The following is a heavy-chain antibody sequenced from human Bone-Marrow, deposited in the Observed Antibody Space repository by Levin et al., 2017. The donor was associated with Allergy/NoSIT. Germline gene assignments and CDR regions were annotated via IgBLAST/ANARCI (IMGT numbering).Heavy chain of an antibody. D-gene: IGHD6-6*01. V-gene: IGHV4-34*01. Sequence: SETLSLTCAVYGGSFSGYYWSWIRQPPGKGLEWTGEINHSGSTNYNPSLKSRVTISVDTSKNQFSLKLSSVTAADTAVYYCALHIAARPGAQLDYWGQGTLVTVSS. J-gene: IGHJ4*02. CDR2: INHSGST. CDR3: ALHIAARPGAQLDY. CDR1: GGSFSGYY.